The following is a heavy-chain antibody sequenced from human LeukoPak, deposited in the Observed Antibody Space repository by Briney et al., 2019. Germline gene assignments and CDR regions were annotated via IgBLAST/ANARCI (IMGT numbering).Heavy chain of an antibody. Sequence: GASVKVSCKASGYTFTSYYMHWVRQAPGQGLKWMGIINPSGGSTSYAQKFQGRVTMTRDMSTSTVYMELSSLRSEDTAVYYCARELRVGSQQLLLYRFGYWGQGTLVTVSS. CDR2: INPSGGST. CDR3: ARELRVGSQQLLLYRFGY. CDR1: GYTFTSYY. D-gene: IGHD2-2*02. V-gene: IGHV1-46*01. J-gene: IGHJ4*02.